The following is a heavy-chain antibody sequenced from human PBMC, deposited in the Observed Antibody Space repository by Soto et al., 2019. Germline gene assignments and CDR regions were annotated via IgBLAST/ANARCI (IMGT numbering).Heavy chain of an antibody. V-gene: IGHV1-3*01. J-gene: IGHJ4*02. Sequence: QVQLVQSGAEVKEPGASVRVSCKASGYAFTSHTIHWARQAPGQGLEWMGWLIVSHGSARYAPQFQGRVTFGRDTSATTAYMELSSLTSEDTAVYYCAREPEDGVPVDYWGQGTPVVVSS. CDR1: GYAFTSHT. CDR3: AREPEDGVPVDY. D-gene: IGHD3-3*01. CDR2: LIVSHGSA.